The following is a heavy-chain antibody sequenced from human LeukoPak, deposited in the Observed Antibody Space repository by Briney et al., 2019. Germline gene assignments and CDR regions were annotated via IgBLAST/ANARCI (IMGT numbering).Heavy chain of an antibody. J-gene: IGHJ3*02. D-gene: IGHD2-2*03. V-gene: IGHV1-46*01. CDR2: INPSGGST. Sequence: ASVKVSCKASGYTFTSYYMHWVRQAPGQGLEWMGIINPSGGSTSYAQKFQGRVTMTRDTSTSTVYMELSSLRSEDTAVYYCARDLDIVVVPAAIDAFDIWDQGTMVTVSS. CDR3: ARDLDIVVVPAAIDAFDI. CDR1: GYTFTSYY.